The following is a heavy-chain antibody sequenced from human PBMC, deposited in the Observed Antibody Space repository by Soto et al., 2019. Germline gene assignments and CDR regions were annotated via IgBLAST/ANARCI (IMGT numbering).Heavy chain of an antibody. CDR1: GCSISSGGYY. Sequence: QVQLQESGPGLVKPSQTLSLTCTVSGCSISSGGYYWSWIRQHPGKGLEWIGYIYYSGSTYYNPSLKSRVTISVDTSKNQFSLKLSSVTAADTAVYYCARTVTQGYYFDYWGQGTLVTVSS. V-gene: IGHV4-31*03. D-gene: IGHD4-17*01. CDR3: ARTVTQGYYFDY. J-gene: IGHJ4*02. CDR2: IYYSGST.